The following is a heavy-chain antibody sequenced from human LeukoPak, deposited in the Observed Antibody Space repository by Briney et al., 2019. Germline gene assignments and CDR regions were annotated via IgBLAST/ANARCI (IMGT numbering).Heavy chain of an antibody. J-gene: IGHJ6*04. CDR1: GFTFSSYE. Sequence: QPGGSLRLSCAASGFTFSSYEMNWVRHAPGKGLEWVSYISSSGSTIYYADSVKGRFTISRDNDKNSLYLQMNSLRAEDTAVYYCAELGITMIGGVWGKGTTVTISS. CDR3: AELGITMIGGV. D-gene: IGHD3-10*02. V-gene: IGHV3-48*03. CDR2: ISSSGSTI.